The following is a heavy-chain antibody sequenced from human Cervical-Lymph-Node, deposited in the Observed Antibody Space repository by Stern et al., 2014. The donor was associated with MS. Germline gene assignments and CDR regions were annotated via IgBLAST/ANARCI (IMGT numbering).Heavy chain of an antibody. Sequence: VQLVESGPGLVKPSQTLSLTCTVSGGSISSGGYYWSWIRQHPGKGLEWIGYIYYSGITYYKPSLKSRVTITVDTSKNQFSLKLSSVTAADTAVYYCARVENDYGDDTGGDFDYWGQGTLVTVSS. V-gene: IGHV4-31*03. J-gene: IGHJ4*02. CDR3: ARVENDYGDDTGGDFDY. D-gene: IGHD4-17*01. CDR2: IYYSGIT. CDR1: GGSISSGGYY.